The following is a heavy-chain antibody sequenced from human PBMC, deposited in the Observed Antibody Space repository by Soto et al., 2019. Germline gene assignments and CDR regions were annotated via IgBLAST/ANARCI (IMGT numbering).Heavy chain of an antibody. V-gene: IGHV3-30*18. D-gene: IGHD3-10*01. Sequence: GGSLRLSCAASGFTLSIYAMHWVRQAPGKGLEWVAEISYDGKDKYYADSVKGRFTISRDNSKNTVSLLLNSLRADDTAVYYCAKEGSPPFFQHWGQGTLVTVSS. CDR3: AKEGSPPFFQH. CDR1: GFTLSIYA. CDR2: ISYDGKDK. J-gene: IGHJ4*02.